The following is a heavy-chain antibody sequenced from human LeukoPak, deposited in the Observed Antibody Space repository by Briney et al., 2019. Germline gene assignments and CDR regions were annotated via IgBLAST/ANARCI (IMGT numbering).Heavy chain of an antibody. D-gene: IGHD3-10*01. J-gene: IGHJ4*02. CDR3: ARVTYGSGTYGAFDY. CDR2: ISSSGSTI. Sequence: PGGSLRLSCAASGFTFSSYEMNWVRQAPGKGLEWVSYISSSGSTIYYADSVTGRFTISRDNSKNTLYLQMNSLRAEDTAVYYCARVTYGSGTYGAFDYWGQGTLVTVSS. CDR1: GFTFSSYE. V-gene: IGHV3-48*03.